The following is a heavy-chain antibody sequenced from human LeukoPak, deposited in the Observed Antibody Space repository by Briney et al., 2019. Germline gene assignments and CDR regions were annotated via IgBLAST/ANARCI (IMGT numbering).Heavy chain of an antibody. J-gene: IGHJ4*02. CDR3: ARSRLPIFGNRMSGVDY. CDR1: GGSLSRDY. V-gene: IGHV4-59*01. D-gene: IGHD3-3*01. Sequence: SETLSLTCTVSGGSLSRDYWSWIRQSPGKGLEWIGCIYYNGRTNYSPYFASRVTMSLDTSKNQFSLRLNSVTAADTAIYYCARSRLPIFGNRMSGVDYWGQGTLVTVSS. CDR2: IYYNGRT.